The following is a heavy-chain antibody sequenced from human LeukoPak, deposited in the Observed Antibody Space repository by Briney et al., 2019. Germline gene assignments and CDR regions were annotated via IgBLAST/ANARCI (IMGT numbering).Heavy chain of an antibody. CDR2: ISSSGSTI. V-gene: IGHV3-11*01. CDR1: GYTFSDHY. CDR3: ARDGRDLRAYYYYMDV. D-gene: IGHD2-15*01. Sequence: PGGSLRLSCAASGYTFSDHYMSWIRQAPGKGLEWVSYISSSGSTIYYADSVKGRFTISRDNAKNSLYLQMNSLRAEDTAVYYCARDGRDLRAYYYYMDVWGKGTTVTVSS. J-gene: IGHJ6*03.